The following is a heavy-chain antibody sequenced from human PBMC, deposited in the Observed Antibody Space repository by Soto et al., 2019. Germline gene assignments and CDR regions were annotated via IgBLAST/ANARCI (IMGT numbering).Heavy chain of an antibody. CDR1: GFTLSDYY. Sequence: PGGSLRLSCAASGFTLSDYYMSWIRQAPGKGLEWVSYISGDSSFTNYADSVKGRFTISRDNAKNSLYLQMNSLRAEDTAVYYCARDSDLVQYWGQGTLVTVSS. CDR2: ISGDSSFT. J-gene: IGHJ4*02. CDR3: ARDSDLVQY. V-gene: IGHV3-11*05. D-gene: IGHD5-12*01.